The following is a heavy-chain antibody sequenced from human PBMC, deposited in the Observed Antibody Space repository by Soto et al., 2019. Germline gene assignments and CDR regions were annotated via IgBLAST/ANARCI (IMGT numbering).Heavy chain of an antibody. CDR2: IYYSGST. J-gene: IGHJ4*02. CDR3: ARLGEKYYYGSGSPSIRSFDY. CDR1: GGSVSSYY. D-gene: IGHD3-10*01. V-gene: IGHV4-59*02. Sequence: PSETLSLTCTVSGGSVSSYYWSWIRQPPGKGLEWIGYIYYSGSTNYNPSLKSRVTISVDTSKNQFSLKLSSVTAADTAVYYCARLGEKYYYGSGSPSIRSFDYWGQGTLVTVSS.